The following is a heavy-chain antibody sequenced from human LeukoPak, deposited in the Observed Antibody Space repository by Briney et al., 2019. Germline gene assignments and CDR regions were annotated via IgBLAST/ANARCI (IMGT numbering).Heavy chain of an antibody. CDR1: GGSISNYY. CDR2: IYYSGST. J-gene: IGHJ4*02. D-gene: IGHD3-3*01. V-gene: IGHV4-59*01. CDR3: ARYDFNKFFDY. Sequence: MPLETLSLTCTVSGGSISNYYWSWIRQPPGKGLEWIGYIYYSGSTNYNPSLKSRVTMSVDTSKNQFSLKLSSVTAADTAVYYCARYDFNKFFDYWGQGTLVTVSS.